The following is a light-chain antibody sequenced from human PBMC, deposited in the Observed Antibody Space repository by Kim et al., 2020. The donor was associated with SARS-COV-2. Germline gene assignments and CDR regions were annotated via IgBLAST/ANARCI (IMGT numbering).Light chain of an antibody. CDR2: GAS. V-gene: IGKV1-33*01. J-gene: IGKJ3*01. Sequence: ASVGDRVSITCQASHDISNYLNWYQHKPEKAPKLLISGASNLEAGVPSRFGGSGSGRDFTFTISSLQPDDIATYYCQQYDDLPFTFGPGTKVDVK. CDR3: QQYDDLPFT. CDR1: HDISNY.